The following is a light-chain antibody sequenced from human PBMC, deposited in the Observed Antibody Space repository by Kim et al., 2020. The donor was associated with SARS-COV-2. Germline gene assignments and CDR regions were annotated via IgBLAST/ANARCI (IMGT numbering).Light chain of an antibody. CDR2: GAS. V-gene: IGKV1-33*01. J-gene: IGKJ3*01. Sequence: ASVGDRVSITCQASHDISNYLNWYQHKPEKAPKLLISGASNLEAGVPSRFGGSGSGRDFTFTISSLQPDDIATYYCQQYDDLPFTFGPGTKVDVK. CDR3: QQYDDLPFT. CDR1: HDISNY.